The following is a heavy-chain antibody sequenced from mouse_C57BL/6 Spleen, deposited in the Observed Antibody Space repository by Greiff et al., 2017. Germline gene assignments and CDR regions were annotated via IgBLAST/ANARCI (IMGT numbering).Heavy chain of an antibody. D-gene: IGHD1-1*01. CDR1: GYTFTSYG. CDR3: ARRVYYYGSSSWFAY. Sequence: QVQLQQSGAELARPGASVKLSCKASGYTFTSYGISWVKQRTGQGLEWIGEIYPRSGNTYYNEKFKGKATLTADKSSSTAYIELRSLTSEDSAVYFFARRVYYYGSSSWFAYWGQGTLVTVSA. J-gene: IGHJ3*01. CDR2: IYPRSGNT. V-gene: IGHV1-81*01.